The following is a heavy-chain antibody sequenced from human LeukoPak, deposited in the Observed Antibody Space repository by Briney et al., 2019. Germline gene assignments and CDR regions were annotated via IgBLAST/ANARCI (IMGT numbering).Heavy chain of an antibody. Sequence: PGGSLRLSCAASGFTFSDYYMSWIRQAPGKGLEWVSYISSSGSTIYYADSVKGRFTISRDNAKNSLYLQMNSLRAEDTAVYYCARDRTPTYYDFWSGYSDRKDAFDIWGQGTMVTVSS. V-gene: IGHV3-11*01. J-gene: IGHJ3*02. CDR1: GFTFSDYY. CDR2: ISSSGSTI. CDR3: ARDRTPTYYDFWSGYSDRKDAFDI. D-gene: IGHD3-3*01.